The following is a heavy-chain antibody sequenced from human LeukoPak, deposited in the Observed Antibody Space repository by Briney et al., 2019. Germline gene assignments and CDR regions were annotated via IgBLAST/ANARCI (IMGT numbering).Heavy chain of an antibody. V-gene: IGHV3-48*03. CDR2: ISSSGSTI. CDR1: GFTLSSYE. Sequence: GGSLRLSCAASGFTLSSYEMNWVRQAPRKGLEWVSYISSSGSTIYYADSVKGRFTISRDNAKNSLYLQINSLRAEDTAVYYCAELGITMIGGVWGKGTTVTISS. J-gene: IGHJ6*04. CDR3: AELGITMIGGV. D-gene: IGHD3-10*02.